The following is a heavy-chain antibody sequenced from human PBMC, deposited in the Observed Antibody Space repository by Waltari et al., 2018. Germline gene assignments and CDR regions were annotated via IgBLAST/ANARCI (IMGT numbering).Heavy chain of an antibody. CDR3: AKGGYCSGGSCYSGAFDI. CDR1: GFTFSSYG. D-gene: IGHD2-15*01. J-gene: IGHJ3*02. Sequence: QVQLVESGGGVVQPGRSLRLSCAASGFTFSSYGMHWVRQAPGKGLEWVAVISYDGSNKYYADSVKGRFTISRDNSKNTLYLQMNSLRAEDTAVYYCAKGGYCSGGSCYSGAFDIWGQGTMVTVSS. V-gene: IGHV3-30*18. CDR2: ISYDGSNK.